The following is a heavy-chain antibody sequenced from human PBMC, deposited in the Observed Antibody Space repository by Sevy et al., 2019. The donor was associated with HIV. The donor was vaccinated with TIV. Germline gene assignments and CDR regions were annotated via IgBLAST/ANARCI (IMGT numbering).Heavy chain of an antibody. CDR3: ARYRMIFGGGGGLDV. CDR2: INPNSDGT. V-gene: IGHV1-2*02. D-gene: IGHD3-16*01. CDR1: AYSFTAYY. Sequence: ASVKVSCKASAYSFTAYYVHWVRQAPGQGLEWMGWINPNSDGTNYARRFQGRVTMSTDTSISTAYMELSSLRSDDTAVYYCARYRMIFGGGGGLDVWGQGTTVTVSS. J-gene: IGHJ6*02.